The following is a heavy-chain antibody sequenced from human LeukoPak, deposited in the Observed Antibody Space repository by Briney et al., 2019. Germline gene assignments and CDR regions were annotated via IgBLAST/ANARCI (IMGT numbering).Heavy chain of an antibody. CDR2: INSDGSST. CDR3: ASSPSWQSGMDV. CDR1: GFTFSSYW. J-gene: IGHJ6*02. D-gene: IGHD2-2*01. V-gene: IGHV3-74*01. Sequence: PGGSLRLSCAASGFTFSSYWMHWVRQAPGKGLVWVSRINSDGSSTNYADSVKGRFTISRDNAKNTLYLQMNSLRAEDTAVYYCASSPSWQSGMDVWGQGTTVTVSS.